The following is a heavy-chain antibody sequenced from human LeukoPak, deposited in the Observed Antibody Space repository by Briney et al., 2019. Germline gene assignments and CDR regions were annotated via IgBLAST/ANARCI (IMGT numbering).Heavy chain of an antibody. CDR1: GGSISSSSYY. V-gene: IGHV4-39*07. CDR3: ARSSYYYDSSGYYSYYFDY. J-gene: IGHJ4*02. Sequence: SETLSLTCTVSGGSISSSSYYWGWIRQPPGKGLEWIGSIYYSGSTYYNPSLKSRVTISVDASKNQFSLKLSSVTAADTAVYYCARSSYYYDSSGYYSYYFDYWGQGTLVTVSS. CDR2: IYYSGST. D-gene: IGHD3-22*01.